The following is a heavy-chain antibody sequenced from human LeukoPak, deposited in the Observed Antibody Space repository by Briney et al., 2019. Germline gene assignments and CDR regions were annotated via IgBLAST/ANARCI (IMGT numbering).Heavy chain of an antibody. CDR2: ISGSGGST. CDR1: GFTFSSYA. V-gene: IGHV3-23*01. CDR3: AKFPGSSDWYSFDY. D-gene: IGHD6-19*01. Sequence: GESLRLSCAASGFTFSSYAMSLVRQAPGKGLEWVSAISGSGGSTYYADSVKGRFTISRDNSKNTLYLQMNSLRAEDTAVYYCAKFPGSSDWYSFDYWGQGTLVTVSS. J-gene: IGHJ4*02.